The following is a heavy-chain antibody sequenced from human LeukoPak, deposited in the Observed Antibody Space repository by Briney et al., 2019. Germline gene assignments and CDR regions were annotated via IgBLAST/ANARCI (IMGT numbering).Heavy chain of an antibody. CDR1: GFTFSSYS. Sequence: GGSLRLSCAASGFTFSSYSMNWVRQAPGKGLEWVSSISSSSSYIYYADSVKGRFTISRDNAKNSLYPQMNSLRAEDTAVYYCARALPGYSSSWYQGYYYYGMDVWGQGTTVTVSS. CDR3: ARALPGYSSSWYQGYYYYGMDV. CDR2: ISSSSSYI. V-gene: IGHV3-21*01. D-gene: IGHD6-13*01. J-gene: IGHJ6*02.